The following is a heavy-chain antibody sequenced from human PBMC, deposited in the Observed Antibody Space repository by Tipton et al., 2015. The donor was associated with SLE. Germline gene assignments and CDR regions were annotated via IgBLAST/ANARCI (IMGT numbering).Heavy chain of an antibody. V-gene: IGHV3-74*01. Sequence: SLRLSCVASGFTLSGYPMHWVRQAPGKGLVWVSRINSDGSSTTYADSVKGRFTISRDNAKNTLYLQMNSLRAEDTAVYYCSRGIRPDYWGQGTLVTVSS. CDR2: INSDGSST. J-gene: IGHJ4*02. CDR1: GFTLSGYP. D-gene: IGHD3-10*01. CDR3: SRGIRPDY.